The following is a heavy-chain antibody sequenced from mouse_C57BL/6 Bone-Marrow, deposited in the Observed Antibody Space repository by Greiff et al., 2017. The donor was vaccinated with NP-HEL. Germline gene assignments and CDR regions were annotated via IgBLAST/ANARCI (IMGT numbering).Heavy chain of an antibody. D-gene: IGHD1-1*02. Sequence: VQLQQSGAELVRPGASVKLSCTASGFNIKDDYMHWVKQRPEQGLEWIGWIDPENGDTEYASKLQGKATITADTSSNTAYLQLSSLTSEDTAVYYCRWGGNPAWFAYWGQGTLVTVSA. CDR1: GFNIKDDY. V-gene: IGHV14-4*01. J-gene: IGHJ3*01. CDR2: IDPENGDT. CDR3: RWGGNPAWFAY.